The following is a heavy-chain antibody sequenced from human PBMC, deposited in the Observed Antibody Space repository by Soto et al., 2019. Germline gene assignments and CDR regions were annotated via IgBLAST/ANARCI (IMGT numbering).Heavy chain of an antibody. CDR1: GFTFISYA. CDR3: AKNRDYDYDAFDV. CDR2: ISGSGGST. D-gene: IGHD3-16*01. Sequence: PWGSLRLSCAASGFTFISYAMIFFRHSPGKGLEWVSAISGSGGSTYYADSVKGRFTISRDNSKNTLYLQINTLRVEDTAVYYCAKNRDYDYDAFDVWGQGTVVTVSS. V-gene: IGHV3-23*01. J-gene: IGHJ3*01.